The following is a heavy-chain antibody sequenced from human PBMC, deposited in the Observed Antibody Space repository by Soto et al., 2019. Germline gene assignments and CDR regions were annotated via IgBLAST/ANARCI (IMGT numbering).Heavy chain of an antibody. CDR3: AREANYLDY. CDR1: GYTFTSYD. V-gene: IGHV1-69*01. CDR2: IIPIFGTA. Sequence: QVQLVQSGAEVKKPGASVKVSCKASGYTFTSYDINWVRQATGQGLEWMGGIIPIFGTANYAQKFQGRVTITADESTSTAYMELSSLRSEDTAVYYCAREANYLDYWGQGTLVTVSS. J-gene: IGHJ4*02.